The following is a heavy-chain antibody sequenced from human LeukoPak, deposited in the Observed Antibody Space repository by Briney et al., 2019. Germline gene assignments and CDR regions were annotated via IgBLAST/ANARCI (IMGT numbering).Heavy chain of an antibody. Sequence: ASVKVSCKASGYTFISYGISWVRQAPGQGLEWMGWISAYNGNTNYAQKLQGRVTMTRTTPISTAYMELSSLRSEDTAVYYCARNDYGGHDAFDIWGQGTMVTVSS. D-gene: IGHD4-17*01. V-gene: IGHV1-18*01. J-gene: IGHJ3*02. CDR2: ISAYNGNT. CDR3: ARNDYGGHDAFDI. CDR1: GYTFISYG.